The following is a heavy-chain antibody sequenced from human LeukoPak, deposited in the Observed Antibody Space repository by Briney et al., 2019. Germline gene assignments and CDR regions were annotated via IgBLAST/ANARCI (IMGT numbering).Heavy chain of an antibody. Sequence: GGSLRLSCAASGFTFSSYEMNWVRQAPGKGLEWVSYISSSGSTIYYADSVKGRFTISRDNAKNSLYLQMNSLRAEDTAVYYCASYQMALYYYDSSANRRGFDYWGQGTLVTVSS. J-gene: IGHJ4*02. V-gene: IGHV3-48*03. CDR3: ASYQMALYYYDSSANRRGFDY. CDR2: ISSSGSTI. D-gene: IGHD3-22*01. CDR1: GFTFSSYE.